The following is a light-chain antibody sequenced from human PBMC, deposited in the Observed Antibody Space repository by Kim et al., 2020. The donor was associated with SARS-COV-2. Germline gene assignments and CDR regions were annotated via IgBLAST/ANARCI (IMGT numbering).Light chain of an antibody. V-gene: IGKV1D-16*01. J-gene: IGKJ4*01. Sequence: DIQMTQSPSSLSASVGDRVTITCRASQAVGSWVAWYQQKPEKAPKSLIYATSSLQFGVPSRFSGSGSGTYFTLTISNLQPEDSATYYCQQHDTYPLTFGGGTKLEI. CDR2: ATS. CDR1: QAVGSW. CDR3: QQHDTYPLT.